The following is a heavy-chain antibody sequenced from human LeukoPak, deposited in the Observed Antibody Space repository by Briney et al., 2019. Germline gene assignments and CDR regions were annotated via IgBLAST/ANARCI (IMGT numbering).Heavy chain of an antibody. CDR1: GFTFSSYG. J-gene: IGHJ6*03. D-gene: IGHD3-10*01. CDR3: ARVYYGSGSLYYYYYYMDV. V-gene: IGHV3-53*01. CDR2: IYSGGNT. Sequence: PGGSLRLSCAASGFTFSSYGMSWVRQAPGKGLEWVSVIYSGGNTYYADSVKGRFTISRDNSKNTLYLQMNSLRAEDTAVYYCARVYYGSGSLYYYYYYMDVWGKGTTVTISS.